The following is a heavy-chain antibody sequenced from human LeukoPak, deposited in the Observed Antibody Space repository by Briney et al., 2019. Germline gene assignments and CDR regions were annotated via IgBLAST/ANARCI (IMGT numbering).Heavy chain of an antibody. CDR3: ASIVAVGCSGGSCYPRVNYFDY. CDR2: IIPTFGTA. CDR1: GGTFSSYA. D-gene: IGHD2-15*01. J-gene: IGHJ4*02. Sequence: SVKVSCKASGGTFSSYAISWVRQAPGQGFEWMGGIIPTFGTANYAQKFQGRVTITADESTSAAYVELSSLRSEDTAVYYCASIVAVGCSGGSCYPRVNYFDYWGQGTLVTVSS. V-gene: IGHV1-69*13.